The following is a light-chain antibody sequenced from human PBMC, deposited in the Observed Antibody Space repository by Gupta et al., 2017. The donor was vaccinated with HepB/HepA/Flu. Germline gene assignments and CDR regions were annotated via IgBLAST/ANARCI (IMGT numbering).Light chain of an antibody. J-gene: IGLJ2*01. Sequence: QSVLTQPPSVSGTPGQQVAISCSGGTSNIGNHVVNWYQQVPGQSPKLPISSNARRISGVPGRFSGSKSGTSAALAISGLQSEEVAVYYCASWDSTRGGVVIGGGTRLSVL. CDR2: SNA. V-gene: IGLV1-44*01. CDR1: TSNIGNHV. CDR3: ASWDSTRGGVV.